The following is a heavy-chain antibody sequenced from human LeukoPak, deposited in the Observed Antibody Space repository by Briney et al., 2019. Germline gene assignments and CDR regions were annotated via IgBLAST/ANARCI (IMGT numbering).Heavy chain of an antibody. CDR2: VHYSGNT. Sequence: SETLSLTCTVSGGSLSSYYWSWIRQPPGKGLGWLGHVHYSGNTYYNPSLKGRVTISVDTAKNQFSLKMSSLTAADTAVHYCAREAPYSGSYRHINYWGRGTLVTVSS. CDR1: GGSLSSYY. D-gene: IGHD1-26*01. CDR3: AREAPYSGSYRHINY. V-gene: IGHV4-30-4*08. J-gene: IGHJ4*02.